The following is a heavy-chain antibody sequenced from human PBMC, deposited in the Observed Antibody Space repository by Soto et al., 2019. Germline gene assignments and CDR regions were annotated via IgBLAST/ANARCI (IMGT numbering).Heavy chain of an antibody. CDR2: MNAKSGDT. Sequence: QAHLEQSGAEVKRPGASVTVSCKASGYTFSDFDINWLRQAAGQGPEWMGWMNAKSGDTFSAQRFQGEFSMTWDTSLNTAYMEVGSLTSVDAAIYDCARGNPFNSACFDVWGQGTTVAVSS. CDR3: ARGNPFNSACFDV. J-gene: IGHJ6*02. D-gene: IGHD2-15*01. V-gene: IGHV1-8*01. CDR1: GYTFSDFD.